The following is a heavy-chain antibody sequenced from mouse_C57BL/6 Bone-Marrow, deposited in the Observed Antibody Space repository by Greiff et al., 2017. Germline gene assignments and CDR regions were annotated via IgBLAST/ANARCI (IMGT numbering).Heavy chain of an antibody. D-gene: IGHD1-1*01. CDR2: IYPGDGDT. J-gene: IGHJ4*01. Sequence: VQLQQSGAELVKPGASVKISCKASGYAFSSYWMNWVKQRPGKGLEWIGQIYPGDGDTNYNGKFKGKATLTADKSSSTAYMQLSSLTSEDSAVYFCARCHSTVVATEAMDYWGQGTSVTVSS. CDR3: ARCHSTVVATEAMDY. V-gene: IGHV1-80*01. CDR1: GYAFSSYW.